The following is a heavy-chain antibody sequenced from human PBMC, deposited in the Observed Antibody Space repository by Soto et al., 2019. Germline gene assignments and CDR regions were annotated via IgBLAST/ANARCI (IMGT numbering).Heavy chain of an antibody. D-gene: IGHD6-19*01. J-gene: IGHJ4*02. V-gene: IGHV3-48*01. Sequence: GGSLRLSCAASGFTFSSYSMNWVRQAPGKGLEWVSYISSSSSTIYYADSVKGRFTISRDNAKNSLYLQMNSLRAEDTAVYYCARDSEYSSGWLPDPHFDYWGQGTLVTVSS. CDR2: ISSSSSTI. CDR3: ARDSEYSSGWLPDPHFDY. CDR1: GFTFSSYS.